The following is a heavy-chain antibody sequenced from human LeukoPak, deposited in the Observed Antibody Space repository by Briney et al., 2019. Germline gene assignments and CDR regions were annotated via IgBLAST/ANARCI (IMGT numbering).Heavy chain of an antibody. Sequence: GGSLRLSCAASGFTFSSYAMSWVRRAPGKGLEWVSGISGSGDNTYYADSVKGRFTVSRDNSKNTLFLQMNSLRADDTAVYYCGRRVGPIIWPSWYHFDYWGQGTLVT. CDR1: GFTFSSYA. D-gene: IGHD1-26*01. J-gene: IGHJ4*02. CDR2: ISGSGDNT. V-gene: IGHV3-23*01. CDR3: GRRVGPIIWPSWYHFDY.